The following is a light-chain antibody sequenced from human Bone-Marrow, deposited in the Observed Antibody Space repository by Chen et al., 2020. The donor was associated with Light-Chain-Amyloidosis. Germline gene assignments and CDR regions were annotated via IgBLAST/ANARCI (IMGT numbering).Light chain of an antibody. J-gene: IGKJ4*01. V-gene: IGKV3-20*01. CDR1: QTISSNY. CDR2: GSS. Sequence: EIVLPQYPGTLSLSPGEGANLSCRASQTISSNYLTWYQQKFGQAPRLLIYGSSSMATGIPDRVAGSGSGTDFNLTIKGLEPEDVAMYYCQQNGTVPITFGGGSKGDI. CDR3: QQNGTVPIT.